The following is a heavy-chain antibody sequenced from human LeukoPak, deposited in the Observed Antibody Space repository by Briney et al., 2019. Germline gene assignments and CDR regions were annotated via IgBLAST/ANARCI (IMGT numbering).Heavy chain of an antibody. Sequence: SETLSLTCTVSGGSISSYYWSWIRQPPGKGLEWIGYIYYSGSTNYNPSLKSRVTISVDTSKNQFSLKLSSVTAADTAVYYCARDYLRYFDHWGQGTLVTVSS. CDR3: ARDYLRYFDH. V-gene: IGHV4-59*01. D-gene: IGHD3-9*01. CDR1: GGSISSYY. CDR2: IYYSGST. J-gene: IGHJ4*02.